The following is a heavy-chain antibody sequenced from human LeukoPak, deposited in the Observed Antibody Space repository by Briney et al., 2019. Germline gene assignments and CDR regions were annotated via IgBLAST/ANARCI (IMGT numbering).Heavy chain of an antibody. D-gene: IGHD1-26*01. CDR2: IYSGGST. Sequence: GGSLGLSCAASGFTVSSNYMSWVRQAPGKGLEWVSIIYSGGSTFYADSVKGRFTISRDNSKNTLYLQMNSLRAEDTAVYYCARGGSYLSAFDIWGQGAMVTVSS. CDR3: ARGGSYLSAFDI. CDR1: GFTVSSNY. J-gene: IGHJ3*02. V-gene: IGHV3-53*01.